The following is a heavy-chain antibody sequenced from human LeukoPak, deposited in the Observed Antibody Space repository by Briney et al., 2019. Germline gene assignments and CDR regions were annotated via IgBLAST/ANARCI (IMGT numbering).Heavy chain of an antibody. D-gene: IGHD3-10*01. CDR1: GGSISSGGYY. CDR2: IYHSGST. V-gene: IGHV4-30-2*01. CDR3: ARDQTYSGSGIYTYFDY. J-gene: IGHJ4*02. Sequence: SQTLSLTCTVSGGSISSGGYYWSWIRQPPGKGLEWIGYIYHSGSTYYNPSLKSRVTISVDRSKNQFSLKLSSVTAADTAVYYCARDQTYSGSGIYTYFDYWGQGILVTVSS.